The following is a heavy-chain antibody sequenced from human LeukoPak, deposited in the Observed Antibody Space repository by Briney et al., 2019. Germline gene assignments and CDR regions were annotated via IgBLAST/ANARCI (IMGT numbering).Heavy chain of an antibody. Sequence: GGSLRLSCAASGFTFSNAWMSWVRQAPGKGLEWVGRIKSKTDGGTTDYAAPVKGRFTISRDDSKNTLYLQMNSLKTEDTAVYYCTTDGRLHPWFGEFRWAPRFDYWGQGTLVTVSS. CDR1: GFTFSNAW. CDR3: TTDGRLHPWFGEFRWAPRFDY. J-gene: IGHJ4*02. D-gene: IGHD3-10*01. V-gene: IGHV3-15*01. CDR2: IKSKTDGGTT.